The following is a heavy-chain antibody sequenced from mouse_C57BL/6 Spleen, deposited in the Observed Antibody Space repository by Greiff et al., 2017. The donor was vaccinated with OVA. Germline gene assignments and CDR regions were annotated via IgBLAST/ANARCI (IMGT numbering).Heavy chain of an antibody. D-gene: IGHD5-2*01. Sequence: QVHVKQSGAELVRPGASVTLSCKASGYTFTDYEMHWVKQTPVHGLEWIGAIDPETGGTAYNQKFKGKAILTADKSSSTAYMELRSLTSEDSAVYYCTRGIEDFDYWGQGTTLTVSS. CDR2: IDPETGGT. V-gene: IGHV1-15*01. CDR1: GYTFTDYE. J-gene: IGHJ2*01. CDR3: TRGIEDFDY.